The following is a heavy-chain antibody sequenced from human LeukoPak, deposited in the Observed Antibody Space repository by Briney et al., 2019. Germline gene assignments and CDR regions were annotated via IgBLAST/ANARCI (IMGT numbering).Heavy chain of an antibody. D-gene: IGHD4-23*01. CDR2: IYYSGST. CDR1: GGSISSYY. CDR3: ARGGLPGDYGGNPAHFDY. V-gene: IGHV4-59*01. J-gene: IGHJ4*02. Sequence: KPSETLSLTCTVSGGSISSYYWSWIRQPPGKGLEWIGYIYYSGSTNYNPSLKSRVTISVDTSKNQFSLKLSSVTAADTAVYYCARGGLPGDYGGNPAHFDYWGQGTLVTVSS.